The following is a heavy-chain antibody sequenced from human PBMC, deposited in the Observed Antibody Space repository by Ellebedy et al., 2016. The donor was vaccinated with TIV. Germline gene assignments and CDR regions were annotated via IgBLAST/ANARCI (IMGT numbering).Heavy chain of an antibody. V-gene: IGHV3-23*01. CDR1: GFTFSSFA. D-gene: IGHD3-22*01. J-gene: IGHJ4*02. Sequence: GGSLRLSCAASGFTFSSFAMHWVRQAAGKGLEWLSVISAGGDNTYHADSVKGRFTITRDNSKNTLYLQLDRLRAEDTAVYYCSKGTSSGFNYDRVGSEYWGQGTLVTVSS. CDR2: ISAGGDNT. CDR3: SKGTSSGFNYDRVGSEY.